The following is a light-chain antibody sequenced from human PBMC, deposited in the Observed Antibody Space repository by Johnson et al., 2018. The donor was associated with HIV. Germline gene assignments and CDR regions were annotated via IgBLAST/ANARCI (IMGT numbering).Light chain of an antibody. V-gene: IGLV1-51*02. CDR2: EDN. J-gene: IGLJ1*01. Sequence: QSVLTQPPSVSAAPGQRVNISCSGTSSNIENYFVSWYQQLPGAAPRLLIYEDNKRPSGIADRFSGSKSGTSAALGITGRWPEAEADYYCGTWDSSLSAGGGVFGTGTKVTVL. CDR1: SSNIENYF. CDR3: GTWDSSLSAGGGV.